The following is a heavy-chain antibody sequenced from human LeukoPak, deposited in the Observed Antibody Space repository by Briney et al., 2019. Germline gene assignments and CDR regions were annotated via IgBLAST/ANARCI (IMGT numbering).Heavy chain of an antibody. D-gene: IGHD2-15*01. Sequence: RASVKVSCKASGYTFTSYGISWVRQAPGQGLEWMGWISAYNGNTNYAQKLQGRVTMTTDTSTSTAYMELRSLRSDDTAVYYCARAGVRSGSGARGDYYYYYMDVWGKGTTVTVSS. CDR3: ARAGVRSGSGARGDYYYYYMDV. V-gene: IGHV1-18*01. CDR1: GYTFTSYG. J-gene: IGHJ6*03. CDR2: ISAYNGNT.